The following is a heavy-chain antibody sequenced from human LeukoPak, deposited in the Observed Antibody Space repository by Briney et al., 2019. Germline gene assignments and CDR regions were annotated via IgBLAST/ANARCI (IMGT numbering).Heavy chain of an antibody. V-gene: IGHV3-23*01. CDR1: GFTFSNYW. J-gene: IGHJ5*02. CDR2: ISGSGGST. D-gene: IGHD3-9*01. Sequence: GESLKISCAASGFTFSNYWMHWVRQAPGKGLEWVSAISGSGGSTYYADSVKGRFTISRDNSKNTLYLQMNSLRAEDTAVYYCAKHYDIHLNWFDPWGQGTLVTVSS. CDR3: AKHYDIHLNWFDP.